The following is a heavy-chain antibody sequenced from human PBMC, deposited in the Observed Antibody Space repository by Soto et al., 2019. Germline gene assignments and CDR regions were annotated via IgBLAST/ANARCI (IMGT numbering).Heavy chain of an antibody. Sequence: QLQLVQSAVEVKKPGSSLKVSCQASGDTLTSYGISWVRQAPGQGLEWMGWVSPYSGNTNYSPKVQGRVTLTTDTTTSTAYMELRSLTSDDTAVYYCAAGTFLGPWQYWGQGTLVTVSS. CDR2: VSPYSGNT. CDR3: AAGTFLGPWQY. J-gene: IGHJ4*02. CDR1: GDTLTSYG. D-gene: IGHD3-10*01. V-gene: IGHV1-18*01.